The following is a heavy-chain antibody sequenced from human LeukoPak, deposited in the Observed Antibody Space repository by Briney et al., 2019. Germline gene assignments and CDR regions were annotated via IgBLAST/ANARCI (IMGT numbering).Heavy chain of an antibody. CDR3: ARGGSGWYGYYYYGMDV. J-gene: IGHJ6*02. V-gene: IGHV4-30-2*01. CDR2: IYHSGST. D-gene: IGHD6-19*01. Sequence: SQTLSLTCAVSGGSISSGGYSWSWIRQPPGKGLEWIGYIYHSGSTYYNPSLKSRVTISVDRSKNQFSLKLSSVTAEDTAVYYCARGGSGWYGYYYYGMDVWGQGTTVTVSS. CDR1: GGSISSGGYS.